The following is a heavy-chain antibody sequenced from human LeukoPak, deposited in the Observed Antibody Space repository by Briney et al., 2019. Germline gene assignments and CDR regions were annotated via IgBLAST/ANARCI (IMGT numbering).Heavy chain of an antibody. D-gene: IGHD1-26*01. CDR2: TYYRSKCYN. Sequence: SQTLSLTCAISGDSFSSIGVGWNRLRRAQSRGLEWLGGTYYRSKCYNDYAVSVKSRITSNTDTSKNQISMQQNSVTPEDTAVYYCARVVFSMTLSGDYYEMGLDYWGQGTPVTVAS. CDR3: ARVVFSMTLSGDYYEMGLDY. V-gene: IGHV6-1*01. J-gene: IGHJ4*02. CDR1: GDSFSSIGVG.